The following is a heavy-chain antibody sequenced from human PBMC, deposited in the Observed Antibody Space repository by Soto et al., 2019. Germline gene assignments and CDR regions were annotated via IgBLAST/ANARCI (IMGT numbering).Heavy chain of an antibody. CDR1: GGSISSYY. CDR2: IYYSGST. D-gene: IGHD6-19*01. CDR3: ARRILSIAVAGTYYCYYMDV. V-gene: IGHV4-59*08. J-gene: IGHJ6*03. Sequence: SETLSLTCTVSGGSISSYYWSWIRQPPGKGLEWIGYIYYSGSTNYNPSLKSRVTISVDTSKNQFSLKLSSVTAADTAVYYCARRILSIAVAGTYYCYYMDVWGKGTTVTVSS.